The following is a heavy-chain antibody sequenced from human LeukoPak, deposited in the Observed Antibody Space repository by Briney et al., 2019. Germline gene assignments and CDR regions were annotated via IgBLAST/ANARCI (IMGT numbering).Heavy chain of an antibody. Sequence: GGSLRLSCAASGFTFSSYGMHWVRQAPGKGLEWVAVISYDGSNKYYADSVKGRFTISRDNSKNTLYLQMNSLRAEDTAVYYCAKDLDYGDYALACWGQGTLVTVSS. J-gene: IGHJ4*02. V-gene: IGHV3-30*18. CDR2: ISYDGSNK. CDR3: AKDLDYGDYALAC. CDR1: GFTFSSYG. D-gene: IGHD4-17*01.